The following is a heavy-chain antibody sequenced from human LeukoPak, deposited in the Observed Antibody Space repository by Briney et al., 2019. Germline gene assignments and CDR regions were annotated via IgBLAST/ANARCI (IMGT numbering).Heavy chain of an antibody. CDR3: TRDTGDGSYDY. J-gene: IGHJ4*02. V-gene: IGHV3-48*02. CDR1: GFTFSSYA. Sequence: GGSLRLSCTAPGFTFSSYAMNRVRHDPGKGLQWVSYISSSSSTIYYADSVKGRFAISRDNAKNSLYLQMNSRRDEDTAVYYCTRDTGDGSYDYWGQGTLVTVSS. D-gene: IGHD1-26*01. CDR2: ISSSSSTI.